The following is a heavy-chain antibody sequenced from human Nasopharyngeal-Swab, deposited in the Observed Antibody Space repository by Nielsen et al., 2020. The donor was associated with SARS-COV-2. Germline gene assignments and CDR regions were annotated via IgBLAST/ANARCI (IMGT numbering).Heavy chain of an antibody. V-gene: IGHV3-7*03. Sequence: GVLKICCGGSGFTFSDNWMSWVRQSPEKGLEWVANIKQDGTLKSYVDSVKGRFIISRDNAKNSLDLQMNSLRVEDTAVYYCVRNEIWGQGTLVTVS. J-gene: IGHJ4*02. CDR1: GFTFSDNW. CDR3: VRNEI. CDR2: IKQDGTLK.